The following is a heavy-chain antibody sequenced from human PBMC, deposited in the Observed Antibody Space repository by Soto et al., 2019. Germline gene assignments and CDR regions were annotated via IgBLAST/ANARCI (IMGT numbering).Heavy chain of an antibody. CDR2: IYYSGST. D-gene: IGHD4-17*01. J-gene: IGHJ3*02. CDR3: ARRYGDAFDI. V-gene: IGHV4-59*08. CDR1: GGSISSYY. Sequence: QVQLQESGPGLVKPSETLSLTCTVSGGSISSYYWSWIRQPPGKGLEWIGYIYYSGSTNYNPSLKSRCTISVDTSKNQFSLKLSSGTAADTAVYYCARRYGDAFDIWGQGTMVTVSS.